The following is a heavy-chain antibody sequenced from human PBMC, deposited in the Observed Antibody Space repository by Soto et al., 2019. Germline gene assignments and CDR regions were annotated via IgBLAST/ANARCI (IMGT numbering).Heavy chain of an antibody. Sequence: GASVKVSCKASGYIFTRYGISWVRQAPGQGLEWMGWISTYNGNTNYAQKLQGRVTMTTDTSTSTAYMELRSLRSDDTAVYYCARSDYGSGSYYTNWGQGTLVTVSS. V-gene: IGHV1-18*01. CDR2: ISTYNGNT. CDR3: ARSDYGSGSYYTN. CDR1: GYIFTRYG. J-gene: IGHJ4*02. D-gene: IGHD3-10*01.